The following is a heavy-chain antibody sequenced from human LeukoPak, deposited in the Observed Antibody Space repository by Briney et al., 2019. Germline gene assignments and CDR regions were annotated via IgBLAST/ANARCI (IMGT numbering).Heavy chain of an antibody. Sequence: ETLSLTCAVYGGSFSGYYWSWIRQPPGKGLEWVSVIYSGGSTYYADSVKGRFTISRDNSKNTLYLQMNSLRIEDTAVYYCAKVPGPGDAFDIWGQGTMVTVSS. D-gene: IGHD3-10*01. CDR3: AKVPGPGDAFDI. CDR2: IYSGGST. J-gene: IGHJ3*02. CDR1: GGSFSGYY. V-gene: IGHV3-66*02.